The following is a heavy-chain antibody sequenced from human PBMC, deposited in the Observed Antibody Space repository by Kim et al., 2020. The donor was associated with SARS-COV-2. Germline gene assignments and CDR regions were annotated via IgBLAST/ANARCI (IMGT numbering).Heavy chain of an antibody. CDR3: ARGPLEWFRAGYYYYGMDV. J-gene: IGHJ6*02. CDR1: GFTFSSYA. CDR2: ISYDGSNK. D-gene: IGHD3-3*01. V-gene: IGHV3-30-3*01. Sequence: GGSLRLSCAASGFTFSSYAMHWVRQAPGKGLEWVAVISYDGSNKYYADSVKGRFTISRDNSKNTLYLQMNSLRAEDTAVYYCARGPLEWFRAGYYYYGMDVWGQGTTVTVSS.